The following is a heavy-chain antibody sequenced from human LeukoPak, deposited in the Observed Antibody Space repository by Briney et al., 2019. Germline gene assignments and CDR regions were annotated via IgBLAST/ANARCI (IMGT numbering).Heavy chain of an antibody. J-gene: IGHJ4*02. CDR3: ARIAPAVEMATILPDY. CDR2: IYYSGST. CDR1: GGSISSYY. V-gene: IGHV4-59*01. D-gene: IGHD5-24*01. Sequence: PSETLSLTCTVSGGSISSYYWSWIRQPPGKGLEWIGYIYYSGSTNYNPSLKSRVTISVDTSKNQFSLKLSSVTAADTAVYYCARIAPAVEMATILPDYWGQGTLVTVSS.